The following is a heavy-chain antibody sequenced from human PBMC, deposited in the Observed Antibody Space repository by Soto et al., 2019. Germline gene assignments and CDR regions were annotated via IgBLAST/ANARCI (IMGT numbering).Heavy chain of an antibody. D-gene: IGHD1-26*01. J-gene: IGHJ4*02. CDR2: IYYSGST. V-gene: IGHV4-61*01. Sequence: QVQLQESGPGLVKPSETLSLTCTVSGGSVSSGSYYWSWIRQPPGKGLEWIGYIYYSGSTNYNPSLKSRVTISVDTSKNQFSLKLSYVTAADTAVYYCARDALSGDWGQGTLVTVSS. CDR1: GGSVSSGSYY. CDR3: ARDALSGD.